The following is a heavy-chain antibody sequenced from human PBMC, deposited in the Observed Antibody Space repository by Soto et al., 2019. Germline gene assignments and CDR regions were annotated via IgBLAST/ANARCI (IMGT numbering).Heavy chain of an antibody. V-gene: IGHV3-23*01. J-gene: IGHJ4*02. CDR3: ATDPTGTTRNFAY. Sequence: EVQLLESGGDLVQPGGSLRLSCAASGFTFSSYAMSWVRQAPGKGLEWVSAISGSGGNTYYADSVKGRFTISRDNSKNTLYLQMNSLRAEDTALYYCATDPTGTTRNFAYWGQGTLVTVSS. D-gene: IGHD1-7*01. CDR1: GFTFSSYA. CDR2: ISGSGGNT.